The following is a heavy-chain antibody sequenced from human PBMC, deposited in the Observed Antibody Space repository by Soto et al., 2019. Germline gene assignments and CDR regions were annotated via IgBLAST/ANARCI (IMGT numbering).Heavy chain of an antibody. CDR1: GFTISNSA. D-gene: IGHD3-22*01. CDR3: ARYYYVATGYHYAFDY. CDR2: ISGSGTT. V-gene: IGHV3-23*01. J-gene: IGHJ4*02. Sequence: EVQLLESGGGLVQPGGSLRLSCAASGFTISNSAATWVRQAPGKGLEWVSTISGSGTTYYADSVKVRFTISRDNSNNTLCLQLHSLRAEDSALYYCARYYYVATGYHYAFDYWGRGTLVTVSS.